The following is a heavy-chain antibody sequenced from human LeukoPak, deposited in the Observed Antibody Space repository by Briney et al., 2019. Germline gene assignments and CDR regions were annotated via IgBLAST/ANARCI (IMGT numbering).Heavy chain of an antibody. V-gene: IGHV3-30*02. CDR3: AKDAWEVGATSEIDY. D-gene: IGHD1-26*01. J-gene: IGHJ4*02. Sequence: PGGSLRLSCATSGFIFSNYGMHWVRQAPGKGLEWVGFIRYDGSDKYYADSVKGQFTISRDNSKNKVYLQMNSLRTEDTAVYYCAKDAWEVGATSEIDYWGQGTLVTVSS. CDR2: IRYDGSDK. CDR1: GFIFSNYG.